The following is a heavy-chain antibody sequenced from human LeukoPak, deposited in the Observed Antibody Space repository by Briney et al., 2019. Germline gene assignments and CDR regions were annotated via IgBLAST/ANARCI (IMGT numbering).Heavy chain of an antibody. CDR2: IGKTGSPI. V-gene: IGHV3-11*01. J-gene: IGHJ6*02. Sequence: GGSLRLSCVASGFTFGDYYMIWIRQAPGKGLEWVSYIGKTGSPIYYADSVKGRFTMSRDNAKKSLYLQMDSLRAGDTAVYYCAKDSRYDYYYYYGMDVWGQGTTVTVSS. D-gene: IGHD4/OR15-4a*01. CDR1: GFTFGDYY. CDR3: AKDSRYDYYYYYGMDV.